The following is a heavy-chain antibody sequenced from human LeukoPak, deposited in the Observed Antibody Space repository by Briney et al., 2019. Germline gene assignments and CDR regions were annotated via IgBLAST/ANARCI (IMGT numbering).Heavy chain of an antibody. J-gene: IGHJ6*03. CDR3: ARVGYYDFWSGYYSGGGYYMDV. CDR1: GGSISSYY. V-gene: IGHV4-59*01. Sequence: PSETLSLTCTVSGGSISSYYWSWIRQPPGKGLEWIGYIYYSGSTNYNPSLKTPFTISVATSKNHFSLKLSSVTAADTAVYYCARVGYYDFWSGYYSGGGYYMDVWGKGTTVTVSS. CDR2: IYYSGST. D-gene: IGHD3-3*01.